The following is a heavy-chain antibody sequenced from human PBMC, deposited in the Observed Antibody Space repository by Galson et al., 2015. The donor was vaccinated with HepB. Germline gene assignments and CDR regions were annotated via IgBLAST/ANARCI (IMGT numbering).Heavy chain of an antibody. J-gene: IGHJ3*02. V-gene: IGHV4-59*01. CDR1: GESFSGYY. CDR2: IYYSGST. Sequence: SETLSLTCAVYGESFSGYYWSWIRQPPGKGLEWIGYIYYSGSTNYNPSLKSRVTISVNTSKKQFSLNLSSVTAADTAVYYCAKYMSYCGGDCYSEEPGAFDIWGQGTMVTVSS. D-gene: IGHD2-21*02. CDR3: AKYMSYCGGDCYSEEPGAFDI.